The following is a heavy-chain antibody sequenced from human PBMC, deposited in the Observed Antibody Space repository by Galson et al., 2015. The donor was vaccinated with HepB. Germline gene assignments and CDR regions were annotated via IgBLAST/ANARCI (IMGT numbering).Heavy chain of an antibody. V-gene: IGHV5-51*01. Sequence: QSGAEVKKPGESLKISCKGSGYSFTSYWIGWVRQMPGKGLEWMGIIYPGDSDTRYSPSSQGQVTISADKSISTAYLQWSSLKASDTAMYYCARHHGPAVAVPNPGAAFDIRGQGTMVTVSS. CDR1: GYSFTSYW. D-gene: IGHD6-19*01. CDR3: ARHHGPAVAVPNPGAAFDI. CDR2: IYPGDSDT. J-gene: IGHJ3*02.